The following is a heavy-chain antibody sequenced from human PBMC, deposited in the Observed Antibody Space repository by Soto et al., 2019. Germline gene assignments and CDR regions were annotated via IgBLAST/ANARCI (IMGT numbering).Heavy chain of an antibody. V-gene: IGHV3-74*01. J-gene: IGHJ3*02. CDR1: GFTFSYYW. CDR2: IHSDGSST. D-gene: IGHD3-22*01. Sequence: GGSLRLSCAASGFTFSYYWRHWVRQAPGMGLVWVSRIHSDGSSTTYADSVRGRFTISRDNVKNSLYLQMNNVRADDTAVYYCARGDFYDSSGPFSDAFDIWGQGTMVTVSS. CDR3: ARGDFYDSSGPFSDAFDI.